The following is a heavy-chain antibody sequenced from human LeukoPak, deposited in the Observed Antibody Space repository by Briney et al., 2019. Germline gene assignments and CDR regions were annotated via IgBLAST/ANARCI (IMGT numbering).Heavy chain of an antibody. V-gene: IGHV3-21*01. CDR1: GFAFNTYS. J-gene: IGHJ4*02. Sequence: GESLRLSCAASGFAFNTYSMNWVRQAPGKGLEWVSFIFSSSTYIYYTDSVKGRFTISRDNAKNSLYLQMNSLRAEDTAVYYCARGGGELFPYYFDYWGQGTLVTVSS. CDR2: IFSSSTYI. CDR3: ARGGGELFPYYFDY. D-gene: IGHD3-10*01.